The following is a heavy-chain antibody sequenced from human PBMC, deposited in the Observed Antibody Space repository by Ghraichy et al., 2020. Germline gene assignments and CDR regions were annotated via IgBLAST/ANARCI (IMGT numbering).Heavy chain of an antibody. V-gene: IGHV1-2*02. CDR3: ARDQSYSWSYQTFFDY. CDR1: GYTFTGYY. J-gene: IGHJ4*02. D-gene: IGHD1-26*01. CDR2: INPNSGGT. Sequence: ASVKVSCKASGYTFTGYYMHWVRQAPGQGLEWMGWINPNSGGTNYAQKFQGRVTMTRDTSISPAYMELSRLRSDDTAVYYCARDQSYSWSYQTFFDYWGQGTLVTVSS.